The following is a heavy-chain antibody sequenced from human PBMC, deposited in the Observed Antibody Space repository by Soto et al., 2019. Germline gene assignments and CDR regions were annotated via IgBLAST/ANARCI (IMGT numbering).Heavy chain of an antibody. J-gene: IGHJ4*02. V-gene: IGHV1-46*03. CDR3: ARTPSGLDDYGSLSLEFDS. D-gene: IGHD4-17*01. CDR2: INPSGGST. Sequence: QVQLVQSGAEVKPPVASVKVSCTASGYTFTNFYMHWVRQAPGQGLEWMGIINPSGGSTSYAQRFQGRVTSTRDSSTNTVCMELSSLRSEDSAVYYCARTPSGLDDYGSLSLEFDSRCQGTLVTVPS. CDR1: GYTFTNFY.